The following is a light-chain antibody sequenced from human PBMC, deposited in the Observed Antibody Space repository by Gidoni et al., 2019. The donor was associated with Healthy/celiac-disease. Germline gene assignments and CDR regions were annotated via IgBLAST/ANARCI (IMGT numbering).Light chain of an antibody. CDR1: QSVSSSY. V-gene: IGKV3-20*01. J-gene: IGKJ4*01. Sequence: EIVLTQSPATLSLSPGERATLSCRASQSVSSSYLAWYQQKPGQAPRLLIYGASSRATGIPARFSGSGSGTDFTLTISRLEPEDFAVYYCQQYGSSPKLTFGGGTKVEIK. CDR3: QQYGSSPKLT. CDR2: GAS.